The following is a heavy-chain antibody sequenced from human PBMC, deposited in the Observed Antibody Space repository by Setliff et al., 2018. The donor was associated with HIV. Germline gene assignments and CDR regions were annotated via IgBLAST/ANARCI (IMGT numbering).Heavy chain of an antibody. Sequence: GGSLRLSCAASGFTFSGSPIHWVRQASGKGLEWLGRIKTRADNYATAYAASVEGRFTISRDDSMNTAYLQMNSLKIEDTAVYYCTRPQYFYDIGGSDYWGQGTLVTVSS. V-gene: IGHV3-73*01. J-gene: IGHJ4*02. CDR1: GFTFSGSP. CDR2: IKTRADNYAT. D-gene: IGHD3-22*01. CDR3: TRPQYFYDIGGSDY.